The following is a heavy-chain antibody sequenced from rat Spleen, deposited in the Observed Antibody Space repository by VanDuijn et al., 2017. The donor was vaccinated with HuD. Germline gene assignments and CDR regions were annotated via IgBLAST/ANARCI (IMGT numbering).Heavy chain of an antibody. CDR2: INYDGSST. CDR3: ARSVFDY. J-gene: IGHJ2*01. V-gene: IGHV5-29*01. Sequence: EVQLVESDGGLVQPGRSLKLSCAAAGFTFSDYYMAWVRQAPTKRLEWVATINYDGSSTYYRDSVKGRFTISRDNAKSTLYLQMDSLRSADTATYYCARSVFDYWGQGVMVTVSS. CDR1: GFTFSDYY.